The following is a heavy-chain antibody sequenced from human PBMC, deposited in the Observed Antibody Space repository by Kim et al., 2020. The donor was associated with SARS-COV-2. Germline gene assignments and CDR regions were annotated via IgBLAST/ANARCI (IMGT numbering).Heavy chain of an antibody. J-gene: IGHJ6*02. CDR3: TTGIGYSGYDSSYYYYYGMDV. CDR1: GFTFSNAW. Sequence: GGSLRLSCAASGFTFSNAWMSWVRQAPGKGLEWVGRIKSKTDGGTTDYAAPVKGRFTISRDDSKNTLYLQMNSLKTEDTAVYYCTTGIGYSGYDSSYYYYYGMDVWGQGTTVTVSS. CDR2: IKSKTDGGTT. D-gene: IGHD5-12*01. V-gene: IGHV3-15*01.